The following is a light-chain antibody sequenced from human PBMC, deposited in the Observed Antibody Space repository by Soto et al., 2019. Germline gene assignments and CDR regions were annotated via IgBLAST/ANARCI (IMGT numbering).Light chain of an antibody. CDR1: QSVSSNY. V-gene: IGKV3-20*01. CDR3: QHYGSSAT. CDR2: GAS. Sequence: EIVLTQSPGTLSLSPGERATLSCRASQSVSSNYLAWYQQKPGQAPRLLISGASTRATGIPDRFSGSGSGTDFTLTISRLEPEDFAVYYCQHYGSSATFGRGKKVDIK. J-gene: IGKJ1*01.